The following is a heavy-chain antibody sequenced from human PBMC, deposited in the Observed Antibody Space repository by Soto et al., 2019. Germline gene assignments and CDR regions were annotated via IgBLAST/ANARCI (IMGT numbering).Heavy chain of an antibody. Sequence: GGSLRLSCAASGFTFSSYWMHWVRQAPGKGLVWVSRINSDGSSTSYADSVKGRFTISRDNAKNTLYLQMNSLRAEDTAVYYCASEPYEYSSSGSFDYWGQGTLVTVSS. CDR3: ASEPYEYSSSGSFDY. CDR1: GFTFSSYW. J-gene: IGHJ4*02. D-gene: IGHD6-6*01. V-gene: IGHV3-74*01. CDR2: INSDGSST.